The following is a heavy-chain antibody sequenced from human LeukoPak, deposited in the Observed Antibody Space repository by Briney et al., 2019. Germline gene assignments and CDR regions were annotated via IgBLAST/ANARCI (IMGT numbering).Heavy chain of an antibody. V-gene: IGHV3-23*01. D-gene: IGHD1-14*01. J-gene: IGHJ3*01. CDR3: AKATPYGTTWAGGFDL. Sequence: GGSLRLSCAASGFTFTNFAMTWVRQAPGRGLEWVSSISPSNKAYYADSVKGRFTTSRAASKNTTYLQMSTLRADDTAIYFCAKATPYGTTWAGGFDLWGQGTMVTVSS. CDR1: GFTFTNFA. CDR2: ISPSNKA.